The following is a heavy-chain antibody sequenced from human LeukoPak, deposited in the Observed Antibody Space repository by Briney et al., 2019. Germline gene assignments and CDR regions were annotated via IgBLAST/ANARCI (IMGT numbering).Heavy chain of an antibody. D-gene: IGHD6-13*01. J-gene: IGHJ4*02. Sequence: SETLSLTCTVSGGSISSSSYYWGWIRQPPGKGLEWIGSIYYSGSTYYNPSLKSRVTISVDTSKNQFSLKLSSVTAADTAVYYCARHGRSSLYYFDYWGQGTPVTVSS. CDR2: IYYSGST. V-gene: IGHV4-39*01. CDR3: ARHGRSSLYYFDY. CDR1: GGSISSSSYY.